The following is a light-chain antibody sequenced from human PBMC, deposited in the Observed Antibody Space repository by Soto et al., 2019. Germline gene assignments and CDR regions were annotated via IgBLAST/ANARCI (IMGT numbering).Light chain of an antibody. Sequence: CFMARPTVSSYLAWYPQKPGQSPRLLLYDASNRATGIPARFSGSGSGTDCTLIIRILEPEDFADYCWQHDSASFTFGPGTKVDIK. CDR1: PTVSSY. CDR2: DAS. J-gene: IGKJ3*01. CDR3: QHDSASFT. V-gene: IGKV3-11*01.